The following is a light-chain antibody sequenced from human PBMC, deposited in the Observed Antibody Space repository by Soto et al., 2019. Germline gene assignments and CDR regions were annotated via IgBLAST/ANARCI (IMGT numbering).Light chain of an antibody. J-gene: IGKJ2*01. V-gene: IGKV3-11*01. CDR3: QQRTSWPRT. Sequence: EIVLTQSPATLSLSPGERATLSCRASQSLSSYLAWYQQKPGQAPRLLIYDASHRATGIPARFSGSGSGSAFTLTISNLEPEDFAVYYCQQRTSWPRTFGQGTKLEIK. CDR2: DAS. CDR1: QSLSSY.